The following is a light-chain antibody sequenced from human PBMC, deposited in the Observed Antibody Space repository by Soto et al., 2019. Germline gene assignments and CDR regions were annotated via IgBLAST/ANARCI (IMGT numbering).Light chain of an antibody. CDR3: SSYAGSNNFENV. CDR2: EVS. J-gene: IGLJ1*01. V-gene: IGLV2-8*01. Sequence: QSVLTQPPSASGSPGQSVTISCTGTSSDVGGYNYVSWYQQHPGKAPKLMIYEVSKRPSGVPDRFSGSKSGNTASLTVSGHQAEDEADYYCSSYAGSNNFENVFGTGTKLTVL. CDR1: SSDVGGYNY.